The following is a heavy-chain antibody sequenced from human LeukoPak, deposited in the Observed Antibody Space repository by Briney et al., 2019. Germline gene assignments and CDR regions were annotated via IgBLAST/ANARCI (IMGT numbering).Heavy chain of an antibody. V-gene: IGHV4-4*02. CDR2: VYHSGST. CDR3: AREGSRDFWSGPVYYFDY. J-gene: IGHJ4*02. CDR1: GGSISSSYW. D-gene: IGHD3-3*01. Sequence: SETLSLTCAVSGGSISSSYWWSWVRQPPGKGLEWIGEVYHSGSTNYSPSLKSRVTLSVDESKNQFSLRLSSVTAADTAVYFCAREGSRDFWSGPVYYFDYWGQGTLVTVSS.